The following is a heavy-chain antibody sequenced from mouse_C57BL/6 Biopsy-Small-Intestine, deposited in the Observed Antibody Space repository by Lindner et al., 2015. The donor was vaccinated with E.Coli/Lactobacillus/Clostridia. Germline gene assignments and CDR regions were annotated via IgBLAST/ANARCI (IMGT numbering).Heavy chain of an antibody. CDR3: ARGGGTWDYYAIDY. V-gene: IGHV3-5*01. CDR1: GISITTGNYR. J-gene: IGHJ4*01. CDR2: IYYSGTI. Sequence: VQLQESGPGLVKPSQTVFLTCTVTGISITTGNYRWSWIRQFPGNKLEWIGYIYYSGTITYNPSLTSRTTITRDTPKNQFFLEMNSLTAEDTATYYCARGGGTWDYYAIDYWGQGTSVTVSS. D-gene: IGHD3-3*01.